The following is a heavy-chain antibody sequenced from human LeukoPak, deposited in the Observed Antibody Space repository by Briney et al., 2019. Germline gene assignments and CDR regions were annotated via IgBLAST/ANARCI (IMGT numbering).Heavy chain of an antibody. CDR1: GFTFSSYD. D-gene: IGHD5-12*01. CDR3: ATLLPPKYSGYEEYDY. Sequence: GGSLRLSCAASGFTFSSYDMHWVRQATGKGLEWVSAIGTAGDTYYPGSVKGRFTISRENAKNSLYLQMNSLRAEDTAVYYCATLLPPKYSGYEEYDYWGQGTLVTVSS. CDR2: IGTAGDT. V-gene: IGHV3-13*01. J-gene: IGHJ4*02.